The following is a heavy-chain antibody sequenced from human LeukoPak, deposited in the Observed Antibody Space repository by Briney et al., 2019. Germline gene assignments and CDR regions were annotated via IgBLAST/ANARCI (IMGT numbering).Heavy chain of an antibody. Sequence: SETLSLTCTVSGGSISSYYWSWIRQPPGKGLEWIGYIYYSGSTNYNPSLKSRVSISVDTSKNQFSLKLSSVTAADTAVYYCARGYSYGYGWFDPWGQGTLVTVSS. CDR2: IYYSGST. D-gene: IGHD5-18*01. CDR1: GGSISSYY. J-gene: IGHJ5*02. V-gene: IGHV4-59*08. CDR3: ARGYSYGYGWFDP.